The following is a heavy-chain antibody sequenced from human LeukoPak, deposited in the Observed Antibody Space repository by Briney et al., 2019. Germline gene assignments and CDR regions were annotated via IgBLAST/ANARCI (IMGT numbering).Heavy chain of an antibody. J-gene: IGHJ4*02. D-gene: IGHD3-10*01. CDR3: AKDIDRGVIIRDYFDY. Sequence: GGSLRLSCAASGFTFSDYWMNWVRQAPGKGLEWLANINKDGSKKDYVDSVKGRFTISRDNAKNSLSLQMDSLRAEDTAVYYCAKDIDRGVIIRDYFDYWGQGTLVTVSS. CDR2: INKDGSKK. CDR1: GFTFSDYW. V-gene: IGHV3-7*03.